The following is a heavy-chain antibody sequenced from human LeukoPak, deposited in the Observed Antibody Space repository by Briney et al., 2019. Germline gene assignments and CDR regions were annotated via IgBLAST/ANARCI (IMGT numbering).Heavy chain of an antibody. D-gene: IGHD6-13*01. CDR1: GYTFTSYA. Sequence: ASVKVSRKASGYTFTSYAMHWVRQAPGQRLEWMGWINAGNGDTKYSQKFQGRVTITRDTSASTAYMELSSLRSEDTAVYYCARRQYSSSWYEYYFDYWGQGTLVTVSS. V-gene: IGHV1-3*01. J-gene: IGHJ4*02. CDR3: ARRQYSSSWYEYYFDY. CDR2: INAGNGDT.